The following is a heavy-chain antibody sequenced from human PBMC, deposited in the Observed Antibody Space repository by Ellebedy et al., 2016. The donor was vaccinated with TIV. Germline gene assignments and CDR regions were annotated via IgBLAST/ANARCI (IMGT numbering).Heavy chain of an antibody. D-gene: IGHD3-3*01. V-gene: IGHV4-30-2*01. CDR3: ARGTIFEGYYYGMDV. CDR2: IYHSGST. CDR1: GGSISSGGYS. Sequence: MPSETLSLTCAVSGGSISSGGYSWSWIRQPPGKGLEWIGYIYHSGSTYYNPSLKSRVTISVDKSKNQFSLKLSSVTAADTAVYYCARGTIFEGYYYGMDVWGQGTTVTVSS. J-gene: IGHJ6*02.